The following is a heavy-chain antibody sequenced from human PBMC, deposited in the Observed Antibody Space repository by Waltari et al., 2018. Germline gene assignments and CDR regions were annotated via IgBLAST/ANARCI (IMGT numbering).Heavy chain of an antibody. CDR1: GFPFSSYE. D-gene: IGHD5-18*01. J-gene: IGHJ4*02. CDR3: ARGRGYSFFDF. Sequence: EVQLVESGGGLVQPGGSLRLSCAVSGFPFSSYEMNWVRQAPGKGLEWVSYISNSGRTTYYADSVKGRFSISRDNAKNSLFLQMNSLRAEDTAVYYCARGRGYSFFDFWGQGSLVTVSS. V-gene: IGHV3-48*03. CDR2: ISNSGRTT.